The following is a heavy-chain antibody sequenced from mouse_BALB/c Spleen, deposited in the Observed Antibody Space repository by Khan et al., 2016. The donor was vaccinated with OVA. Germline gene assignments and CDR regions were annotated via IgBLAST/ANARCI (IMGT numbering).Heavy chain of an antibody. CDR1: GYSITSGYG. D-gene: IGHD1-2*01. V-gene: IGHV3-2*02. Sequence: EVQLVESGPGLVKPSQSLSLTCTVTGYSITSGYGWNWIRQFPGNKLEWMGYISYSGSTNYNPSLKSRISFTRDTSKNQFFLQLNSVTTEDTATXYCARTARINYGGQGTTLTVSS. J-gene: IGHJ2*01. CDR2: ISYSGST. CDR3: ARTARINY.